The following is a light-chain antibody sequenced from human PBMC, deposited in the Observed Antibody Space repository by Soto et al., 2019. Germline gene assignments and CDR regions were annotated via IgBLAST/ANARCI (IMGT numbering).Light chain of an antibody. Sequence: DIPLTQSPSFLSASVGDRVTITFRASQGISSYLAWYQQKPGKAPNLLIYAASTLQSGVPSRFSGSGSGTEFTLTISSLQPEDFTTYYCQQLNSYPRTFGQGTKVEIK. V-gene: IGKV1-9*01. CDR3: QQLNSYPRT. CDR1: QGISSY. J-gene: IGKJ1*01. CDR2: AAS.